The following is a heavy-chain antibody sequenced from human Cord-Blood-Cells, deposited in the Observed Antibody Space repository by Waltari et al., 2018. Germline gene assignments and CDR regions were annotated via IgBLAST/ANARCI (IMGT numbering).Heavy chain of an antibody. Sequence: QVQLVPSGAEVKKPGASVKVSCKASGYTFTGYYMHWVRQAPGQGLEGMGWINPNSGGTNYAQKFQGRVTMTRDTSISTAYMELSRLRSDDTAVYYCARVKPPAAGTAFDIWGQGTMVTVSS. CDR2: INPNSGGT. CDR1: GYTFTGYY. V-gene: IGHV1-2*02. J-gene: IGHJ3*02. D-gene: IGHD6-13*01. CDR3: ARVKPPAAGTAFDI.